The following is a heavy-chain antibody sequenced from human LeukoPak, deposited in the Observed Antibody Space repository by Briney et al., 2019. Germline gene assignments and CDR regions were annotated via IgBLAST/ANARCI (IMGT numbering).Heavy chain of an antibody. CDR3: ARAAARLAAAFDI. J-gene: IGHJ3*02. D-gene: IGHD6-6*01. Sequence: GRSLRLSCAASGFTFSSYAMHWVRQAPGKGLEWVAVISYDGSNKYYADSVKGRFTISRDNSKNTLYLQMNSLRAEDTAVYYCARAAARLAAAFDIWGQGTMVTVSS. V-gene: IGHV3-30*01. CDR2: ISYDGSNK. CDR1: GFTFSSYA.